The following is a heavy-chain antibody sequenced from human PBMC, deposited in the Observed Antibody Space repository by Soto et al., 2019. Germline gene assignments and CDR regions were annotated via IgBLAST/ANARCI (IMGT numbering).Heavy chain of an antibody. J-gene: IGHJ4*02. D-gene: IGHD2-15*01. V-gene: IGHV4-31*03. CDR1: GGSINSGDSY. Sequence: QVQLQESGPGLVRPSQTLSLTCTVSGGSINSGDSYSNWIRQHPEKGLEWIGYINYRGSTFYNPSLKSRIIISVDTSKNQFSLKLSSVTAADTAVYYCARDAPGVAPYWGQGTLVTVSS. CDR3: ARDAPGVAPY. CDR2: INYRGST.